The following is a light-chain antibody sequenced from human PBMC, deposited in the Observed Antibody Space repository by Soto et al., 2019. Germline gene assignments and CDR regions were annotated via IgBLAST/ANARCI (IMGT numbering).Light chain of an antibody. CDR1: SSDVGGYNY. Sequence: QSVLTRPASVSGSPGQSITISCTGTSSDVGGYNYVSWYQQHPGKAPKLMIYDVSNRPSGVSNRFSGSKSGNTASLTISGLQAEHEADYYCSSYTSSTTLVVFGGGTKVTVL. CDR2: DVS. V-gene: IGLV2-14*01. J-gene: IGLJ2*01. CDR3: SSYTSSTTLVV.